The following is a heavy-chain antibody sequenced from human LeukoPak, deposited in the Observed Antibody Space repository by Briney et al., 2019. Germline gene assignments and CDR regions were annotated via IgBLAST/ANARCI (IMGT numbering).Heavy chain of an antibody. J-gene: IGHJ4*02. CDR3: ARVIVRATTPDY. V-gene: IGHV1-2*02. Sequence: ASVKVSCKASGYAFTGHYMHWVRQAPGQGLEWMGWINPNSGGTNYAQKLQGRVTMTRDTSISTAYMELTRLRSDDTAVYYCARVIVRATTPDYWGRGTLVTVS. CDR1: GYAFTGHY. D-gene: IGHD1-26*01. CDR2: INPNSGGT.